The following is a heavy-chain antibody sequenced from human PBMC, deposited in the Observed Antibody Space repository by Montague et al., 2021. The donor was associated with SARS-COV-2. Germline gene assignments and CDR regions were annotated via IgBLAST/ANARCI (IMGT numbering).Heavy chain of an antibody. J-gene: IGHJ3*01. V-gene: IGHV4-39*01. Sequence: SETLSLTCIVSGGSINSSTYYWAWLRQPPGKGLEWIATIDYRGAXXSXXSLRSRVTISADTSRNQFNLKLTSVTAADMGLYYCARRVTRGAFDVWGQGTMVTVSS. CDR3: ARRVTRGAFDV. D-gene: IGHD1-1*01. CDR1: GGSINSSTYY. CDR2: IDYRGAX.